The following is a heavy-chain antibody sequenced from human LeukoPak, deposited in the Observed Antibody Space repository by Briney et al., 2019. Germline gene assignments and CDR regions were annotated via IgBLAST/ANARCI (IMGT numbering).Heavy chain of an antibody. CDR3: ARAGDHYYGLDV. D-gene: IGHD5-24*01. V-gene: IGHV3-66*01. CDR2: IYSGGSA. J-gene: IGHJ6*02. Sequence: GGSLRLSCAASGFTFSNYWMYWVRQAPGKGLEWVSIIYSGGSAFYADSVWGRFTISRDNSKKTLYLQMNRLRADDTAVYYCARAGDHYYGLDVWGQGTTVTVSS. CDR1: GFTFSNYW.